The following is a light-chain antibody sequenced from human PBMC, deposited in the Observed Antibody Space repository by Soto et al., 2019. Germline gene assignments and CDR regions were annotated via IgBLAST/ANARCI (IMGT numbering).Light chain of an antibody. CDR3: SSYTSSSTNVV. CDR2: GVS. Sequence: QSALTQPASVSGSPGQSITISCTGTSSDVGGYNYVSWYQQHPGKAPKLMIYGVSNRPSGVSNRFSGSKSGNTASLTISGLQAEDEADYYCSSYTSSSTNVVFGGGTKLTVL. J-gene: IGLJ2*01. V-gene: IGLV2-14*01. CDR1: SSDVGGYNY.